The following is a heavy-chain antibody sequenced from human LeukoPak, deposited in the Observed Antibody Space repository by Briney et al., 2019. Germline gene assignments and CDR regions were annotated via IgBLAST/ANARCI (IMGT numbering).Heavy chain of an antibody. CDR2: IRGSGVST. V-gene: IGHV3-23*01. Sequence: GGSLRLSCAASGFTFTNYAMSWVRQAPGNGLECVLAIRGSGVSTYYADSVRGRFTISRDNSRNTLYLQMNSMRAEDTAVYYCAKDLGVTTDFDYWGRGTLVTVSS. CDR3: AKDLGVTTDFDY. J-gene: IGHJ4*02. CDR1: GFTFTNYA. D-gene: IGHD4-17*01.